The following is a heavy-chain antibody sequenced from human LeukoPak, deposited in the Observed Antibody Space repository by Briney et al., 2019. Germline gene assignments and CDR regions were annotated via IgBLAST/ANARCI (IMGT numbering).Heavy chain of an antibody. Sequence: GGSLRLSSAASGFTFSSYSMNWVRHAPRKRRERVSSISSSSYIYYADSVKGRFTISRDNAKNSLYLQMLSLRAEDTAVYYCARVSGYSHTYDACDIWGQGTMVTVSS. CDR2: ISSSSYI. V-gene: IGHV3-21*01. D-gene: IGHD5-18*01. J-gene: IGHJ3*02. CDR3: ARVSGYSHTYDACDI. CDR1: GFTFSSYS.